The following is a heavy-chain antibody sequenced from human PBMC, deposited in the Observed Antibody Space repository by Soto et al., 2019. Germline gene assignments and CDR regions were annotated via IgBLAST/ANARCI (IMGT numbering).Heavy chain of an antibody. CDR1: GFTLDDYA. V-gene: IGHV3-9*01. J-gene: IGHJ6*02. CDR2: IIWNSGSI. D-gene: IGHD5-12*01. Sequence: PXGSLRLSCAAAGFTLDDYAMHWVRQAPGKGLEWVSGIIWNSGSIGYADSVKGRFTISRDNAKNSLYLQMNSLRAEDTALYYCAKVAISYYYYGMDVWGQGSTVTVSS. CDR3: AKVAISYYYYGMDV.